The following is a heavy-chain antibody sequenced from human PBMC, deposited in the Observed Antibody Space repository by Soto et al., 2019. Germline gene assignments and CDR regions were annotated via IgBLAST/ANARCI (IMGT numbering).Heavy chain of an antibody. D-gene: IGHD1-1*01. Sequence: LRLSCVASGFTFDTYGIHWVRQAPGKGLQWVALISYEGSNTYYADSVRGRFTISRDNSKNTLYLQMNTLRPEDTGVYYCARVTPGNNLYYFSGLDFWGQGTSVTVSS. CDR1: GFTFDTYG. J-gene: IGHJ6*02. CDR3: ARVTPGNNLYYFSGLDF. V-gene: IGHV3-30-3*01. CDR2: ISYEGSNT.